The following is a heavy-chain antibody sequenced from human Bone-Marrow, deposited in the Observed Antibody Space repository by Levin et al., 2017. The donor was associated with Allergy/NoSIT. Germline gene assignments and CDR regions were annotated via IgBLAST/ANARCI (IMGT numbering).Heavy chain of an antibody. Sequence: PTASVKVSCKASGYSFVEYGISWVRQAPGQGLEWMGWISGYDGDTMSAHKFQGRVTLTTDTSTNTAYMELKSLRSDDTAVYYCARGSRYRGTYRAMEVWGQGTTVTVSS. J-gene: IGHJ6*02. CDR1: GYSFVEYG. D-gene: IGHD1-26*01. CDR2: ISGYDGDT. V-gene: IGHV1-18*01. CDR3: ARGSRYRGTYRAMEV.